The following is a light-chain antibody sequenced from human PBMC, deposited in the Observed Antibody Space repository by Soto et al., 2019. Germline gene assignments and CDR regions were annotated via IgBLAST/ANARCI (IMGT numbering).Light chain of an antibody. CDR3: QQYNNWPPFT. CDR2: GAS. V-gene: IGKV3-15*01. Sequence: EIVLTQSPATLSVSPGERAALSCRASQSVSTDLAWYQQTPGQAPRLLIYGASTRATGVADRFSGSGSGTEFTLTITSLQSEDFALYYCQQYNNWPPFTFGQGTKVDIK. J-gene: IGKJ2*01. CDR1: QSVSTD.